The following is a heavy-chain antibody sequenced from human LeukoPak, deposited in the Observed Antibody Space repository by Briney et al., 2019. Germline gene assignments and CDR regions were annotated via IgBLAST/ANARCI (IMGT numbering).Heavy chain of an antibody. CDR1: GGTFSSYA. V-gene: IGHV1-69*13. J-gene: IGHJ4*02. Sequence: SVKVSCKASGGTFSSYAISWVRQAPGQGLEWMGGIIPIFGTANYAQKFQGRVTVTADESTSTAYMELSSLRSEDTAVYYCARGRGAYYYDSSGYQFDYWGQGTLVTVSS. CDR3: ARGRGAYYYDSSGYQFDY. D-gene: IGHD3-22*01. CDR2: IIPIFGTA.